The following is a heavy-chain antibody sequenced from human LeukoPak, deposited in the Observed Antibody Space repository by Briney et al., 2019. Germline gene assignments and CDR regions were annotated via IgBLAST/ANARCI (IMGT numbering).Heavy chain of an antibody. D-gene: IGHD5-24*01. CDR3: ASRDGYTPPFYYYGMDV. CDR2: IYGGGGT. V-gene: IGHV3-53*01. Sequence: GGSLRFSCAASGFTVSNNYMTWVRQAPGKGLEWVSVIYGGGGTYYADPVKGRFTISRDKSKNTLYLQMNSLRAEDTAVYYCASRDGYTPPFYYYGMDVWGQGTTVTVSS. CDR1: GFTVSNNY. J-gene: IGHJ6*02.